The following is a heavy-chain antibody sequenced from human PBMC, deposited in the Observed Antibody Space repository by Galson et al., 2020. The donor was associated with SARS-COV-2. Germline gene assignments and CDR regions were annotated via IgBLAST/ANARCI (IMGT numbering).Heavy chain of an antibody. Sequence: GGSLRLSCAASGFTFDDYAMHWVRQAPGKGLEWVSGMSWNSGSIGYADSVKGRFTISRDNAKNSMYLQMNSLRAEDTALYYCAKDDILTGFGRQDYWGQRTLVTVSS. CDR2: MSWNSGSI. V-gene: IGHV3-9*01. CDR3: AKDDILTGFGRQDY. J-gene: IGHJ4*02. D-gene: IGHD3-9*01. CDR1: GFTFDDYA.